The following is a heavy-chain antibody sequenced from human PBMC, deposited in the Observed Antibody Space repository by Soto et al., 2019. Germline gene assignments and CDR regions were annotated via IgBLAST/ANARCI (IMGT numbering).Heavy chain of an antibody. D-gene: IGHD3-10*01. J-gene: IGHJ4*02. CDR2: ISSSGDTI. CDR3: ARSITPFDY. CDR1: GFTFSSYE. Sequence: PGGSLRLSCGASGFTFSSYEMNWVRQAPGRGLEWVSYISSSGDTINYADSVKGRFTISRDNAKNSLYLQMNSLRAEDTAVYYCARSITPFDYWGQGTPVTVS. V-gene: IGHV3-48*03.